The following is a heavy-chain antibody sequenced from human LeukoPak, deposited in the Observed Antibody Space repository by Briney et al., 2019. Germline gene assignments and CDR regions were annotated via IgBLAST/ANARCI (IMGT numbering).Heavy chain of an antibody. J-gene: IGHJ4*02. CDR2: IYTSGST. CDR1: GVSISSGSYY. D-gene: IGHD3-10*01. V-gene: IGHV4-61*02. CDR3: ARDHGSGSLEYFDY. Sequence: PSETLSLTCTVSGVSISSGSYYWSWIRQPAGKGLEWIGRIYTSGSTNYNPSLKSRVTISVDTSKNQFSLKLSSVTAADTAVYYCARDHGSGSLEYFDYWGQGTLVTVSS.